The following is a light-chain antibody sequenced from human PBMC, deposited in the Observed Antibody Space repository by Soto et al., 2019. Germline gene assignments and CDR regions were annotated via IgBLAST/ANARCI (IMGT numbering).Light chain of an antibody. J-gene: IGKJ3*01. Sequence: EIVLTQSPGTLSLSPGERATLSCRASQSVSSSYLAWYQQKPCQAPRLLIYGASSMATGIPDRFSGSGSGTDFTLTISRLEPEDFAVYYGQQYGSSTDVGPGTKVDIK. CDR1: QSVSSSY. CDR3: QQYGSSTD. CDR2: GAS. V-gene: IGKV3-20*01.